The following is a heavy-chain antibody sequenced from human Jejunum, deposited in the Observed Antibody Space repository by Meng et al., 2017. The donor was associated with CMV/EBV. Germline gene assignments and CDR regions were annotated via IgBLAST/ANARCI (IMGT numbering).Heavy chain of an antibody. J-gene: IGHJ4*02. Sequence: QAQLGEGGGEWNKAGTSVKVSCKASGYNFTNYGITWVRQAPGQGLEWMGWISAYNGDTNYAQTLQGRVTMTTDTSTSTAYMELRSLRSDDTAVYYCARVEVGITSGDYWGQGTLVTVSS. CDR1: GYNFTNYG. CDR2: ISAYNGDT. D-gene: IGHD1-26*01. V-gene: IGHV1-18*01. CDR3: ARVEVGITSGDY.